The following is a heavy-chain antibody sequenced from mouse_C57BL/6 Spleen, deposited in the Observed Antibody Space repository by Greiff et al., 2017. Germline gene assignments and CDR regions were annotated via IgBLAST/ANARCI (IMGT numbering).Heavy chain of an antibody. CDR3: ARRSYGGMDY. CDR1: GFTFSDYG. V-gene: IGHV5-17*01. J-gene: IGHJ4*01. CDR2: ISSGSSTI. Sequence: EVKLMESGGGLVKPGGSLTLSCAASGFTFSDYGMHWVRQAPEKGLEWVAYISSGSSTIYYADTVKGRFTISRDNAKNTLFLQMTSLRSEDTAMYYCARRSYGGMDYWGQGTSVTVSS. D-gene: IGHD2-12*01.